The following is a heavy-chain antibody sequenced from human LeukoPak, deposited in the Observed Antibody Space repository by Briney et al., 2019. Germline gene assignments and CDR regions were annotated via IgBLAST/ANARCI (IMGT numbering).Heavy chain of an antibody. CDR3: ARGPRYHDILTGYYNARAGPAGYNWFDP. CDR2: IIPIFGTA. V-gene: IGHV1-69*05. J-gene: IGHJ5*02. CDR1: GGTFSSYA. D-gene: IGHD3-9*01. Sequence: GASVKVSCKASGGTFSSYAISWVRQAPGQGLEWMGRIIPIFGTANYAQKFQGRVTITTDESTSTAYMELSSLRSEDTAVYYCARGPRYHDILTGYYNARAGPAGYNWFDPWGQGTLVTVSS.